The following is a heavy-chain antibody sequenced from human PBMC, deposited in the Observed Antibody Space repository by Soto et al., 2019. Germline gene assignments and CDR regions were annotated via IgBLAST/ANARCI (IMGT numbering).Heavy chain of an antibody. D-gene: IGHD3-22*01. Sequence: PGGSLRLSCAAVGFDFEDYAMHWVRQVPGKGLEWVSLTNSDGTDSYYVDSVKGRFTISRDNAKTTLYLQMDRLRPEDTALYFCAKSLYYYDSSPLDHWGQGTLVTVSS. J-gene: IGHJ4*02. CDR3: AKSLYYYDSSPLDH. CDR2: TNSDGTDS. CDR1: GFDFEDYA. V-gene: IGHV3-43D*04.